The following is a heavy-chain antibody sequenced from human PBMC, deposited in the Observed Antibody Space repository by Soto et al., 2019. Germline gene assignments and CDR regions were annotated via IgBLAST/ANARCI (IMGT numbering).Heavy chain of an antibody. CDR3: ARDEGYHYGMDV. J-gene: IGHJ6*02. CDR2: IYYSGST. Sequence: SETLSLTCTVSGGSISSGGYYWSWIRQHPGKGLEWIGYIYYSGSTYYNPSLESRVTISVDTSKNQFSLKLSSVTAADTAVYYCARDEGYHYGMDVWGQGTTVTVSS. CDR1: GGSISSGGYY. V-gene: IGHV4-31*03.